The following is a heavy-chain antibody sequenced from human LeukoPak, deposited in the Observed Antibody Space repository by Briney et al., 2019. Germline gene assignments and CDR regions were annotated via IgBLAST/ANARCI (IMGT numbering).Heavy chain of an antibody. D-gene: IGHD1-26*01. CDR2: FDPEDGET. CDR1: GYTLTELS. Sequence: GASVKVSCKVSGYTLTELSMHWVRQAPGKGLEWMGGFDPEDGETIYAQKFQGRVTITADESTSTAYMELSSLRSEDTAVYYCAGGEPAGRESGSYYEWGQGTLVTVSS. CDR3: AGGEPAGRESGSYYE. V-gene: IGHV1-24*01. J-gene: IGHJ4*02.